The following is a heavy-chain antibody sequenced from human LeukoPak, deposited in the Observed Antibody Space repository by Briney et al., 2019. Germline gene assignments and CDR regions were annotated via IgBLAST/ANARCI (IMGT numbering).Heavy chain of an antibody. CDR1: GGSISSGNYY. J-gene: IGHJ4*02. D-gene: IGHD5-18*01. CDR2: LYTGGTT. V-gene: IGHV4-61*02. Sequence: NPSETLSLTCTVSGGSISSGNYYWNWIRQPAGKGLEWIGRLYTGGTTEYNPSLKSRVTISVDTSKKQFSLKLSSVTAADTAVYYCARVDTAMVGFPFDYWGQGTLVTVSS. CDR3: ARVDTAMVGFPFDY.